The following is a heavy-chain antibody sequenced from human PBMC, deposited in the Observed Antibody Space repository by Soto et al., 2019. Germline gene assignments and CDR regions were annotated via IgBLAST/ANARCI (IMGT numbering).Heavy chain of an antibody. V-gene: IGHV3-30*18. D-gene: IGHD4-17*01. J-gene: IGHJ4*02. CDR1: GFTFSSYG. Sequence: GGSLRLSCAASGFTFSSYGMHWVRQAPGKGLEWVAVISYDGSNKYYADSVEGRFTISRDNSKNTLYLQMNSLRAEDTAVYYCAKGYYGDYPYYFDYWGQGTLVTVSS. CDR2: ISYDGSNK. CDR3: AKGYYGDYPYYFDY.